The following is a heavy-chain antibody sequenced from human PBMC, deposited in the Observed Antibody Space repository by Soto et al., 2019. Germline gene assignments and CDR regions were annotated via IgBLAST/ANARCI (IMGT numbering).Heavy chain of an antibody. J-gene: IGHJ3*02. Sequence: QVQLQESGPGLVKPSETLSLTCTVSGGSISSYYWSWIRQPPGKGLEWIGYIYYSGRTNYNPTLKSRVSISVETSKNQFSLKLSSVTAADTAVYYCARDGSCAAFDIWGQGTMVTVSS. CDR2: IYYSGRT. CDR1: GGSISSYY. V-gene: IGHV4-59*01. CDR3: ARDGSCAAFDI. D-gene: IGHD1-26*01.